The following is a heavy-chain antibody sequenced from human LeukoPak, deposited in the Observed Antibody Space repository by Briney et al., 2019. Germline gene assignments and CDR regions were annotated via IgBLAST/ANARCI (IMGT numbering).Heavy chain of an antibody. J-gene: IGHJ4*02. Sequence: PSETLSLTCNVSSGSISSSDCFWGWLRQPPGRGLEWIGTVYHSGTAFYNPSPKSRVTMSVATSQIQFSLNLTSVTAADTAIYYCTRHKTAVGGGYYLDYGGQGSLVTVSS. CDR2: VYHSGTA. V-gene: IGHV4-39*01. CDR3: TRHKTAVGGGYYLDY. CDR1: SGSISSSDCF. D-gene: IGHD6-19*01.